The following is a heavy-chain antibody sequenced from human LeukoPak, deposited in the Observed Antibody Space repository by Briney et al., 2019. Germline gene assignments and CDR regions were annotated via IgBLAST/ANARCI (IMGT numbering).Heavy chain of an antibody. J-gene: IGHJ3*02. V-gene: IGHV3-21*01. CDR1: GFTFSSYS. CDR3: ARDTQSRNYGDYGNDAFDI. Sequence: GGSLRLSCAASGFTFSSYSMNWVRQAPGKGLEWVSSISSSSSYIYYADSVKGRFTISRDNAKNSLYLQMNSLRAEETAVYYCARDTQSRNYGDYGNDAFDIWGQGKMVTVSS. D-gene: IGHD4-17*01. CDR2: ISSSSSYI.